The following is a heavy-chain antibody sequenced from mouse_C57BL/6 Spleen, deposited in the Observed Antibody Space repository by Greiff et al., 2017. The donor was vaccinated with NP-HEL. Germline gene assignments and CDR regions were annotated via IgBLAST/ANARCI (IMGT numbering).Heavy chain of an antibody. CDR2: IDPSDSYT. CDR3: ARVYYGSRYWYFDV. CDR1: GYTFTSYW. D-gene: IGHD1-1*01. J-gene: IGHJ1*03. Sequence: QVQLQQPGAELVRPGTSVKLSCKASGYTFTSYWMHWVKQRPGQGLEWIGVIDPSDSYTNYNQKFKGKATLTVDTSSSTAYMQLSSLTSEDSAVYYCARVYYGSRYWYFDVWGTGTTVTVSS. V-gene: IGHV1-59*01.